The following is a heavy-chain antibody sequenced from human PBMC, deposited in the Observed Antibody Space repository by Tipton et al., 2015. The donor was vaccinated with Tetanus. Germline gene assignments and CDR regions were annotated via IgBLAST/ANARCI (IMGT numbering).Heavy chain of an antibody. CDR3: AGVTAQRTELYFEH. D-gene: IGHD2-8*02. CDR2: THHSGNT. CDR1: GASIRSYY. J-gene: IGHJ1*01. V-gene: IGHV4-59*01. Sequence: TLSLTCSVSGASIRSYYWNWIRQVPGKGLEWIGYTHHSGNTKYNPSLKSRVTISMDRSENQISLKMTSVTAADTAVYYCAGVTAQRTELYFEHWGQGTQVTVSS.